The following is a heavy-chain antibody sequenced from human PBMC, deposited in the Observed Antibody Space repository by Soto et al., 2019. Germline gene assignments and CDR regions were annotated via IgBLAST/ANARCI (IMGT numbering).Heavy chain of an antibody. J-gene: IGHJ6*02. V-gene: IGHV3-23*01. Sequence: EVQLLESGGGLVQPGGSLRLSCAASGFTFSSYAMSWVRQAPGKGLEWVSAISGSGGSTYYADSVKGRFTISRDNSKNTLYLQMNSLRAEDTAVYYCAISDKGARSSSSAYYYGMDVWGQGTTVTVSS. CDR1: GFTFSSYA. CDR3: AISDKGARSSSSAYYYGMDV. D-gene: IGHD6-6*01. CDR2: ISGSGGST.